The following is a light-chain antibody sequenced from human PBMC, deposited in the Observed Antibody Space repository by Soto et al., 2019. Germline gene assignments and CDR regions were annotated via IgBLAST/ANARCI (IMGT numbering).Light chain of an antibody. Sequence: QPVLTQPPSLSGAPGQRVTISCTGSSSNIGAGYDVHWYQQLPGTAPKLLIYGNSNRPSGVPDRFSGSKSGTSASLALTGLQAEDEADYYCQSYDSSLSVVFGGGTKLTVL. CDR2: GNS. J-gene: IGLJ2*01. V-gene: IGLV1-40*01. CDR1: SSNIGAGYD. CDR3: QSYDSSLSVV.